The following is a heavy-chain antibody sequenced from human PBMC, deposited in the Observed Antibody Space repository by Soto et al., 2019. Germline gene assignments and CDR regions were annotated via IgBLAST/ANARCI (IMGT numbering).Heavy chain of an antibody. CDR1: GFTFSNAW. CDR3: TTDFNVYSGYDDFDAFDI. D-gene: IGHD5-12*01. V-gene: IGHV3-15*01. J-gene: IGHJ3*02. CDR2: IKSKTDGGTT. Sequence: GGSLRLSCAASGFTFSNAWMSWVRQAPGKGLEWVGRIKSKTDGGTTDYAAPVKGRFTISRDDSKNTLYLQMNSLKTEDTAVYYCTTDFNVYSGYDDFDAFDIWGQGTIVTVSS.